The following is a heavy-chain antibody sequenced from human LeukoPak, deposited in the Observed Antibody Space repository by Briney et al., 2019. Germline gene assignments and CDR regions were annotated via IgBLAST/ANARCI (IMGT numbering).Heavy chain of an antibody. V-gene: IGHV3-30*03. CDR2: ISYDGTDK. J-gene: IGHJ4*02. D-gene: IGHD3-10*01. Sequence: PGRSLRLSCAASGFTFSSYAMQWVRQAPGRGLEWVAVISYDGTDKYYVDSVKGRFTISRDNSKNTLYLQMNSLRAEDTAVYYCAGNYGPYYFDYWGQGTLVTVSS. CDR1: GFTFSSYA. CDR3: AGNYGPYYFDY.